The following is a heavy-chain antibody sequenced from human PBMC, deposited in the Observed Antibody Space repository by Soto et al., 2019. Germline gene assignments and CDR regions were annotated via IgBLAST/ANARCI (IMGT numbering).Heavy chain of an antibody. Sequence: PVGSLRLSCAVFGFRFRNSYMHWVRQTPEKGLHYVSSISEKGDITYYPDSVKGRFTISRDNSKNMMYLQMNSLRVEDTGVYYCVKDRFVDYWGQGVPVTVSS. V-gene: IGHV3-64D*06. CDR1: GFRFRNSY. CDR2: ISEKGDIT. CDR3: VKDRFVDY. J-gene: IGHJ4*02.